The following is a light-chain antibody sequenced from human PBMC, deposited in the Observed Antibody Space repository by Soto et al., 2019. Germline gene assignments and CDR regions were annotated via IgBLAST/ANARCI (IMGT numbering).Light chain of an antibody. CDR1: SSDVGGYNY. J-gene: IGLJ1*01. V-gene: IGLV2-14*01. CDR2: EVS. Sequence: QSALTQPASVSGSPGQSITISCTGTSSDVGGYNYVSWYQQHPGEAPKLMIYEVSNRPSGVSNRFSGSKSGNTASLTISGLQAEDEADYYCSSHTVSSIYVLGNGTKVTV. CDR3: SSHTVSSIYV.